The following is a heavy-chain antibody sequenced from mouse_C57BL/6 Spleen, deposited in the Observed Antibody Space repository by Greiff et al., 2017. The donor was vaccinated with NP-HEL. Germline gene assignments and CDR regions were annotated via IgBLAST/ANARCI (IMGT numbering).Heavy chain of an antibody. J-gene: IGHJ4*01. Sequence: EVQLQQSGPELVKPGASVKISCKASGYTFTDYYMNWVKQSHGKSLEWIGDINPNNGGTSYNQKFKGKATLTVDKSSSTAYMELRSLTSEDSAVYYCARGYDHYYAMDYWGQGTSVTVSS. CDR2: INPNNGGT. V-gene: IGHV1-26*01. CDR3: ARGYDHYYAMDY. CDR1: GYTFTDYY. D-gene: IGHD2-3*01.